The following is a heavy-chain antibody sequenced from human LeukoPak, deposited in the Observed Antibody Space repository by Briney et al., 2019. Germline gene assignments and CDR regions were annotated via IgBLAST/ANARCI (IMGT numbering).Heavy chain of an antibody. V-gene: IGHV4-34*01. D-gene: IGHD3-10*01. CDR3: AGGALYYYGSGSYHHNWFDP. CDR2: INHSGST. CDR1: GGSFSGYY. J-gene: IGHJ5*02. Sequence: PSETLSLTCAVYGGSFSGYYWSWIRQPPGKGLEWIGEINHSGSTNYNPSLKSRVTISVDTSKNQLSLKLSSVTAADTAAYYCAGGALYYYGSGSYHHNWFDPWGQGTLVTVSS.